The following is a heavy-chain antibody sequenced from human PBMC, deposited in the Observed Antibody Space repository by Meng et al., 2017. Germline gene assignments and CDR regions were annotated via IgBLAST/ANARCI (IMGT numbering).Heavy chain of an antibody. CDR1: GFTFSSYG. CDR3: ARMYYYGSGKYYYYYGMDV. Sequence: GGCLRLSCAASGFTFSSYGMHWVRQAPGKGLEWVAVIWYDGSNKYYADSVKGRFTISRDNSKNTLYLQMNSLRAEDTAVYYCARMYYYGSGKYYYYYGMDVWGQGTTVTVSS. CDR2: IWYDGSNK. J-gene: IGHJ6*02. D-gene: IGHD3-10*01. V-gene: IGHV3-33*01.